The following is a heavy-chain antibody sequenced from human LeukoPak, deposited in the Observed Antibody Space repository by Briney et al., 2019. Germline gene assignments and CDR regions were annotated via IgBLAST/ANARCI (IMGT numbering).Heavy chain of an antibody. J-gene: IGHJ4*02. CDR2: VNHGGST. V-gene: IGHV4-34*01. CDR1: GGSFSGYY. CDR3: ARDYVGVAGTFDY. Sequence: SETLSLTCAVYGGSFSGYYWSWIRQPPGKGLEWIGEVNHGGSTNYNPSLKSRVAISIDTSKNQFSLKLSSVTAADTAVYYCARDYVGVAGTFDYWGQGTLVTVSS. D-gene: IGHD6-19*01.